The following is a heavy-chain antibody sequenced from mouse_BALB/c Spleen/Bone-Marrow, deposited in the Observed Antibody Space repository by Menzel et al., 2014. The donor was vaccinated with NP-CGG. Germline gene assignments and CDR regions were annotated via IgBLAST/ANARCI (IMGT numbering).Heavy chain of an antibody. J-gene: IGHJ3*01. Sequence: DVKLVESGGGLVQPGGSLRLSCATSGFTFTDYYMSWVRQPPGQALEWLGFIRNKANGYTTEYSASVKGRFTISRDNSQSILYLQMSSLRAEDSAIYYCARDSSGYGRFAYWGQGTLVTVSA. CDR2: IRNKANGYTT. CDR3: ARDSSGYGRFAY. CDR1: GFTFTDYY. D-gene: IGHD3-1*01. V-gene: IGHV7-3*02.